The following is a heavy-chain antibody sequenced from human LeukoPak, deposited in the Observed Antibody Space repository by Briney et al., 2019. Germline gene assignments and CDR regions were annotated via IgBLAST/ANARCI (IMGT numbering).Heavy chain of an antibody. D-gene: IGHD1-26*01. CDR3: ARDSSFGWELLLLFDY. CDR1: GFTFSSYW. J-gene: IGHJ4*02. Sequence: GGSLRLSCAASGFTFSSYWMSWVRQPPGKGLEWVANIKQDGSEKYYVDSVKGRFTISRDNAKNSLYLQMNSLRAEDTAVYYCARDSSFGWELLLLFDYWGQGTLVTVSS. CDR2: IKQDGSEK. V-gene: IGHV3-7*03.